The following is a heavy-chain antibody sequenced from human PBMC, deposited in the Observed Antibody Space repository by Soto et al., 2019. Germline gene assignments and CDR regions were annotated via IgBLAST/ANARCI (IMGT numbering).Heavy chain of an antibody. J-gene: IGHJ6*02. CDR3: ARSMYSTSAQLYYGMDV. Sequence: LSLTCAVSGDSISSGYYWAWIRQPPGKGLEWIGSIYHSGTTYYNPSLKSRVTISVDTSKNQLSLKLSSATAADTAVYYCARSMYSTSAQLYYGMDVWGQGTTVTVSS. CDR1: GDSISSGYY. D-gene: IGHD6-6*01. V-gene: IGHV4-38-2*01. CDR2: IYHSGTT.